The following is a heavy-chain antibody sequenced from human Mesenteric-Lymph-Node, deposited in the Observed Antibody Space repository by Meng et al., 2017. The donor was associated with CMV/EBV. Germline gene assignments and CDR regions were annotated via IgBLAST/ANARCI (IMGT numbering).Heavy chain of an antibody. CDR3: AKAQTSTIFGVPLDY. V-gene: IGHV3-48*01. CDR2: ISSRTTSI. D-gene: IGHD3-3*01. CDR1: GFSFSDYS. Sequence: GESLKISCAASGFSFSDYSMNWVRQAPGKGLEWLSYISSRTTSIFYSDSVRGRFTISRDNFKNTLYLQMNSLRGDDTAVYYCAKAQTSTIFGVPLDYWGQGSLVTVSS. J-gene: IGHJ4*02.